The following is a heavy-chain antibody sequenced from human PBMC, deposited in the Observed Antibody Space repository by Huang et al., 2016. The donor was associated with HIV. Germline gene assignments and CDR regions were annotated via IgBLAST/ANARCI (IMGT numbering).Heavy chain of an antibody. CDR3: ATSTPDVGAGVLRSAFDI. D-gene: IGHD2-15*01. V-gene: IGHV1-24*01. CDR1: GSTVSELS. J-gene: IGHJ3*02. Sequence: QVQLVESGAELKKPGASVRVSCKVSGSTVSELSFHWVRQAPEKGLEWMGGFDPEEGDTIYGQRLQGRVTMPEDTSTDTADVGLRSRRPEDSAVYYWATSTPDVGAGVLRSAFDIWGQGTMVTVSS. CDR2: FDPEEGDT.